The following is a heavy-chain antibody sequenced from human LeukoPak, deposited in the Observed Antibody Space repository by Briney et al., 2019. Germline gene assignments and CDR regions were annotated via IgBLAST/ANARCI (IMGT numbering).Heavy chain of an antibody. D-gene: IGHD2-2*01. CDR1: GYTFTDYY. CDR3: ARDRRVPTAIDY. Sequence: ASVKVSCKASGYTFTDYYMHWVRQAPRQGLEWVGWINPNSGGTNYAQKFQGRVTMTRETSISTAYMELSRLRSDDTAVYYCARDRRVPTAIDYWGQGTLVSVSS. J-gene: IGHJ4*02. CDR2: INPNSGGT. V-gene: IGHV1-2*02.